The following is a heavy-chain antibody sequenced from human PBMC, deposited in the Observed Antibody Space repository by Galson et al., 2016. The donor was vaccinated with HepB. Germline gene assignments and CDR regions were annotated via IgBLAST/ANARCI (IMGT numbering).Heavy chain of an antibody. J-gene: IGHJ6*02. D-gene: IGHD3-3*01. CDR1: EFTFSSYV. Sequence: SLRLSCAASEFTFSSYVMSWVRQAPGKGLEWVSTISGNGGSTYYADSVKDRFTISRDNSKNTLYLQMNSLRAEDTAVYYCAKEGTIFGAVPYGMDVWGQGTTVTVSS. CDR3: AKEGTIFGAVPYGMDV. V-gene: IGHV3-23*01. CDR2: ISGNGGST.